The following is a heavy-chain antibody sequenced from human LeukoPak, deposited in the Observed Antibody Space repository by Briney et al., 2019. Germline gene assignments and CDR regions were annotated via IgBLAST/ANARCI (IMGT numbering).Heavy chain of an antibody. D-gene: IGHD1-26*01. CDR1: GFSFSSYV. CDR2: ISSNGGET. CDR3: ARGRSPRGYYYGMDV. Sequence: GGSLRLPCAASGFSFSSYVMHWVRQAPGKGLEYVSAISSNGGETYYADSVKGRFTISRDNSKNALYLQMGSLRVEDMAVYYRARGRSPRGYYYGMDVWGQGTTVTVS. V-gene: IGHV3-64*02. J-gene: IGHJ6*02.